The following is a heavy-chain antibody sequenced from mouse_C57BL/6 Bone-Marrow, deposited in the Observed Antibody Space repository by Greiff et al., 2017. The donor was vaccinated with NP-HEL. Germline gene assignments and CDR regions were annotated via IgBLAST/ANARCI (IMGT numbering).Heavy chain of an antibody. J-gene: IGHJ1*03. CDR1: GYTFTEYT. CDR2: FYPGSGSI. Sequence: LVKPGASVKLSCKASGYTFTEYTIHWVKQRSGQGLEWIGWFYPGSGSITYNEKFKDKATLTADKSSSTVYMDLSRVTSEDSAVYFCARHGDYFGSSYGYFDVWGTGTTVTVSS. V-gene: IGHV1-62-2*01. CDR3: ARHGDYFGSSYGYFDV. D-gene: IGHD1-1*01.